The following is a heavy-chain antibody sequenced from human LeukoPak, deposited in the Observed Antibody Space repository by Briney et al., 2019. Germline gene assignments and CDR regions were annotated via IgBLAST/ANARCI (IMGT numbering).Heavy chain of an antibody. D-gene: IGHD3-9*01. Sequence: ASVKVSCKASGYTFTGYYMHWVRQAPGQGLEWMGWINPNSGGTNYAQKFQGRVTMTRDTSISTAYMELSSLRSEDTAVYYCARAVVILTGPDNLDYWGQGTLVTVSS. CDR2: INPNSGGT. V-gene: IGHV1-2*02. CDR3: ARAVVILTGPDNLDY. CDR1: GYTFTGYY. J-gene: IGHJ4*02.